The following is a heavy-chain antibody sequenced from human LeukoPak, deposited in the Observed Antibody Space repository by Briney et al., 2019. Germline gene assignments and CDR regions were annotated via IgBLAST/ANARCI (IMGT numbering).Heavy chain of an antibody. J-gene: IGHJ6*04. V-gene: IGHV1-24*01. CDR2: FDPEDGET. CDR3: ATGGRGLVYYYYGMDV. Sequence: ASVTVSCKVSGYTLTELSMHWVRQAPGKRLEWMVGFDPEDGETIYAQKFQGRVTMTEDTSTDTAYMELSSLRSEDTAVYYCATGGRGLVYYYYGMDVWGKGTTVTVSS. D-gene: IGHD2-15*01. CDR1: GYTLTELS.